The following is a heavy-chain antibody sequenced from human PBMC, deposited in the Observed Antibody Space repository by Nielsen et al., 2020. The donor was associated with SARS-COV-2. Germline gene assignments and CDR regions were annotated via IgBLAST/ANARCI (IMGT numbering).Heavy chain of an antibody. CDR3: AKSFPTTPAFDY. CDR2: INPSGYGT. D-gene: IGHD4-11*01. CDR1: GFTFSSTW. J-gene: IGHJ4*02. Sequence: GESLKISCSASGFTFSSTWMDWVRQAPGQGLVWVSRINPSGYGTAYADSVKGRFAVSRDNDENTVVLQIHSLRVEDTAVYYCAKSFPTTPAFDYWGQGTLVTVSS. V-gene: IGHV3-74*01.